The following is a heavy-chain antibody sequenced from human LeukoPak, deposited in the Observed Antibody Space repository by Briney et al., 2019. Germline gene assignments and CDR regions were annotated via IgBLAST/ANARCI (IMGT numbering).Heavy chain of an antibody. J-gene: IGHJ4*02. V-gene: IGHV3-30*04. CDR1: GFTFSNYA. D-gene: IGHD3-10*01. CDR2: ILHDGSNK. Sequence: HSGMSLRLSCAASGFTFSNYALHWVRQAPGKGLEWVAVILHDGSNKYADSVKGRFTISRDNSKNTLFLQMNSLRVEDTAVYSCARGLMIRGVADFWGQGTLVIVSS. CDR3: ARGLMIRGVADF.